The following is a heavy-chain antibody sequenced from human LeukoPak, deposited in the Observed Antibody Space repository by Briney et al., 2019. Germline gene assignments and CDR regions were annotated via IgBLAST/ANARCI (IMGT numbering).Heavy chain of an antibody. D-gene: IGHD6-6*01. CDR1: GYTFTSYD. J-gene: IGHJ4*02. V-gene: IGHV1-8*03. Sequence: ASVKVSCKASGYTFTSYDINWVRQATGQGLEWMGWMNPNSGNTGYAQKFQGRVTITRNTSISTAHMELSSLRSEDTAVYYCARGASRAVRIAARPRGGGGWYYFDFWGQGTLVTVSS. CDR2: MNPNSGNT. CDR3: ARGASRAVRIAARPRGGGGWYYFDF.